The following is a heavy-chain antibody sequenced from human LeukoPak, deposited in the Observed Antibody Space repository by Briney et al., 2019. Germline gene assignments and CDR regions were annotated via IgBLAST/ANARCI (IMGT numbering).Heavy chain of an antibody. Sequence: TGGSLRLSCAASGFTFSTYAMNWVRQAPAKGLGWVSTIGGGGPTTDYADSVKDRFTISRDNSKNALYLQMNSLRAEDTAVYFCARGFLGGTDQYFDSWGQGTLVTVSS. CDR3: ARGFLGGTDQYFDS. CDR2: IGGGGPTT. J-gene: IGHJ4*02. CDR1: GFTFSTYA. D-gene: IGHD6-19*01. V-gene: IGHV3-23*01.